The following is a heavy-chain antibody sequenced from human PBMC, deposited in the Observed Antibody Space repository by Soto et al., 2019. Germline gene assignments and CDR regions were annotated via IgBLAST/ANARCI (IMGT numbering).Heavy chain of an antibody. CDR1: GYTFTSYG. D-gene: IGHD4-17*01. CDR2: ISAYNGNT. CDR3: ARLHDYGDSPYYYYYYMDV. J-gene: IGHJ6*03. Sequence: VASVKVSCKASGYTFTSYGISWVRQAPGQGLEWMGWISAYNGNTNYAQKLQGRVTMTTDTSTSTAYMELRSLRSDDTAVYHCARLHDYGDSPYYYYYYMDVWGKGTTVTVSS. V-gene: IGHV1-18*01.